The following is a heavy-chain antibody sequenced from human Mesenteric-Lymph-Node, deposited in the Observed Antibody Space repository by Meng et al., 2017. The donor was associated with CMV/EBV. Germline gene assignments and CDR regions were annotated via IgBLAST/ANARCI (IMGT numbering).Heavy chain of an antibody. D-gene: IGHD3-22*01. CDR2: IYYSGST. CDR3: ARDSSAYYLDY. V-gene: IGHV4-39*07. Sequence: GSLRLSCTVSGGSISSSSYYWGWIRQPPGKGLEWIGSIYYSGSTYYNPSLKSRVTMSVDTSKNQFSLKLSSVTAADTAVYYCARDSSAYYLDYWGQGTLVTVSS. J-gene: IGHJ4*02. CDR1: GGSISSSSYY.